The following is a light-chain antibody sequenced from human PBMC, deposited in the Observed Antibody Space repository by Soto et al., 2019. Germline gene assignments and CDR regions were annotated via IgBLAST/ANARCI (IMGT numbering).Light chain of an antibody. CDR3: QSYDRNLRGWV. CDR2: GNS. Sequence: QSVLAQPPSVSGAPGQRVTISCSNIGAAYDVHWYQQLPVTAPKLLIFGNSRRPSGVPDRFSGAKSGTSASLAITGLQAEDEADYYCQSYDRNLRGWVFGGGTKVTVL. V-gene: IGLV1-40*01. CDR1: SNIGAAYD. J-gene: IGLJ3*02.